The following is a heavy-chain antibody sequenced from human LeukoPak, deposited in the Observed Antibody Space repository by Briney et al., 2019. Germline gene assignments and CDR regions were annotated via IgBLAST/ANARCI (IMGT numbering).Heavy chain of an antibody. Sequence: TSETLSLTCTVSGGSISSCSYYWGWIRQPPGTGLEWIGSIYYSGSTYYHPSLKSRVTISVDTSKNQLSLKLSSVTAADTAVYYCASDDGYSLYYFDYWGQGTLVTVSS. CDR1: GGSISSCSYY. CDR3: ASDDGYSLYYFDY. D-gene: IGHD5-18*01. J-gene: IGHJ4*02. V-gene: IGHV4-39*01. CDR2: IYYSGST.